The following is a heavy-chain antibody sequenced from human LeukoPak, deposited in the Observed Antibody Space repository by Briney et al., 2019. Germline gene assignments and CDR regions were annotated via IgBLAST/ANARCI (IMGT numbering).Heavy chain of an antibody. Sequence: ASVKVSCKASGYTFTSYYMHWVRQAPGQGLEWMGIINPSVGSTSYAQKFQGRVTMTRDTSTSTVYMALSSLRSEDTAVYYCARDSTPPKFVVVTADGPYYMDVWGKGTTVTVSS. D-gene: IGHD2-21*02. CDR1: GYTFTSYY. V-gene: IGHV1-46*01. J-gene: IGHJ6*03. CDR3: ARDSTPPKFVVVTADGPYYMDV. CDR2: INPSVGST.